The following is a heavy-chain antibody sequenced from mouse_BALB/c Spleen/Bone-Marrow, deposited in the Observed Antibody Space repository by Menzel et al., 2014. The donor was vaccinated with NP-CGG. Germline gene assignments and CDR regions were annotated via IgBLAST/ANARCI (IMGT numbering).Heavy chain of an antibody. J-gene: IGHJ3*01. Sequence: VQLKESGPELVKPGASVKISCKASGYTFTDYNMHWVKQSHGKSLEWIGYIYPYNGGAGYNQKFKSKATLTVDNSPSTAYMELRSLTSDDSAVYCCARSYGNYDAWFAHWGQGTLVTVSA. CDR2: IYPYNGGA. CDR1: GYTFTDYN. CDR3: ARSYGNYDAWFAH. V-gene: IGHV1S29*02. D-gene: IGHD2-1*01.